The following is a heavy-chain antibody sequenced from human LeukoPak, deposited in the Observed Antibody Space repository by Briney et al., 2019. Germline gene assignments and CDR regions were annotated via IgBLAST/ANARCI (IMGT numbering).Heavy chain of an antibody. J-gene: IGHJ6*02. CDR2: ISAYNGNT. V-gene: IGHV1-18*01. CDR1: GYAFTSYG. CDR3: ARDAVLLWFGERIYYYGMGV. D-gene: IGHD3-10*01. Sequence: ASVKVSCKASGYAFTSYGISWVRQAPGQGLEWMGWISAYNGNTNYAQKLQGRVTMTTDTSTSTAYMELRSLRSDDTAVYYCARDAVLLWFGERIYYYGMGVWGQGTTVTVSS.